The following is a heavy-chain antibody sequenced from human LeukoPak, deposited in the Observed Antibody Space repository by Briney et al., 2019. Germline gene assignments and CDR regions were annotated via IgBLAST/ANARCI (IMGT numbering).Heavy chain of an antibody. J-gene: IGHJ6*03. CDR2: ISSSSSYI. D-gene: IGHD5-18*01. CDR1: GFTVSSNY. CDR3: ARDSESHGYIYYYYYMDV. Sequence: PGGSLRLSCAASGFTVSSNYMSWVRQAPGKGLEWVSSISSSSSYIYYADSVKGRFTISRDNAKNSLYLQMNSLRAEDTAVYYCARDSESHGYIYYYYYMDVWGKGTTVTISS. V-gene: IGHV3-21*01.